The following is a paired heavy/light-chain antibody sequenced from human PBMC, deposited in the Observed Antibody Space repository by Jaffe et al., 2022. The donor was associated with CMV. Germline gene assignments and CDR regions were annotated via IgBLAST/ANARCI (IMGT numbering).Heavy chain of an antibody. CDR3: ARVPRPSTGYYDSSGYYYFDY. V-gene: IGHV4-34*01. Sequence: QVQLQQWGAGLLKPSETLSLTCAVYGGSFSGYYWSWIRQPPGKGLEWIGEINHSGSTNYNPSLKSRVTISVDTSKNQFSLKLSSVTAADTAVYYCARVPRPSTGYYDSSGYYYFDYWGQGTLVTVSS. CDR2: INHSGST. D-gene: IGHD3-22*01. J-gene: IGHJ4*02. CDR1: GGSFSGYY.
Light chain of an antibody. CDR3: QQYGSSSFT. V-gene: IGKV3-20*01. J-gene: IGKJ3*01. Sequence: EIVLTQSPGTLSLSPGERATLSCRASQSVSSSYLAWYQQKPGQAPRLLIYGASSRATGIPDRFSGSGSGTDFTLTISRLEPEDFAVYYCQQYGSSSFTFGPGTKVDIK. CDR2: GAS. CDR1: QSVSSSY.